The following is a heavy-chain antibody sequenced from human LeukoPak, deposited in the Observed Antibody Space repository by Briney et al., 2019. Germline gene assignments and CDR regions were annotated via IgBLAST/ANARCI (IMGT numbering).Heavy chain of an antibody. CDR3: ATSTYYYDISGRQKQEYYFDY. CDR1: GFTFSSYS. Sequence: GGSLRLSCAASGFTFSSYSMNWVRQAPGKGLACVSSISSSGSYTYYADSLKGRFTISRDNGKNSLSLQMNSLRAEDTAVYYCATSTYYYDISGRQKQEYYFDYWGQGTLVTVSS. CDR2: ISSSGSYT. J-gene: IGHJ4*02. V-gene: IGHV3-21*01. D-gene: IGHD3-22*01.